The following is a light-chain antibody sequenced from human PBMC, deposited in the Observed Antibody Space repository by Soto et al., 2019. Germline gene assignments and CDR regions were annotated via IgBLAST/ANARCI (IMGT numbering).Light chain of an antibody. CDR2: GAS. V-gene: IGKV3-15*01. Sequence: EIVMTQSPATLSVSPGERATLSCRASQSVAGNLAWYQQKPGQAPRLLMYGASTRATGIPARFSGSGSGTEFTLTSSSLQSEDCGVYYCQQYNNWPLTFGGGTKVEIK. J-gene: IGKJ4*01. CDR1: QSVAGN. CDR3: QQYNNWPLT.